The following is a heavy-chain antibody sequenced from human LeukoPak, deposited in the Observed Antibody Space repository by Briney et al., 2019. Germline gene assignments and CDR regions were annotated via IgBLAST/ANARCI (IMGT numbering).Heavy chain of an antibody. CDR1: GFTFTLSP. CDR3: AKDPGGVGPAFDF. Sequence: GVPLRLSCAASGFTFTLSPMSWARHAPGEGVEWVSPMSGCWGTIYYAHSVKGRFTICRENSKNTLSLKMNSLRAEHTAVYYCAKDPGGVGPAFDFWGQGTLVTVSS. V-gene: IGHV3-23*01. CDR2: MSGCWGTI. J-gene: IGHJ4*02. D-gene: IGHD2-15*01.